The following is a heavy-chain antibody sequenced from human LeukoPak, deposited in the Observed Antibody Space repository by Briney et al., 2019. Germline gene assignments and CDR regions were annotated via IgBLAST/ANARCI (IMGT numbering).Heavy chain of an antibody. CDR3: AKDGTMIVVHTPLDY. V-gene: IGHV3-23*01. CDR2: ISGSGGST. Sequence: GGSLRLSCAASGSTFSSYAMSWVRQAPGKGLEWVSAISGSGGSTYYADSVKGRFTISRDNSKNTLYLQMNSLRAEDTAVYYCAKDGTMIVVHTPLDYWGQGTLVTVSS. D-gene: IGHD3-22*01. J-gene: IGHJ4*02. CDR1: GSTFSSYA.